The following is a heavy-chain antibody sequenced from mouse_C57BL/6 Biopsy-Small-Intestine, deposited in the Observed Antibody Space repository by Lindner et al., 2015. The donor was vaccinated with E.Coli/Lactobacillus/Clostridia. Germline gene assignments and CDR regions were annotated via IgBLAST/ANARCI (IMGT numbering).Heavy chain of an antibody. CDR1: GYTFISYG. CDR2: SAFYNDNA. D-gene: IGHD1-1*01. J-gene: IGHJ4*01. Sequence: SVKVSCKASGYTFISYGISGCDRPLDKGLSGWDGSAFYNDNANYAQKFQGRVTMTTDTSTSTAYMELRSLRSDDTAVYYCARDYYPRTRGDRHFCGASDYWGQGTLVTVSS. V-gene: IGHV1-74*01. CDR3: ARDYYPRTRGDRHFCGASDY.